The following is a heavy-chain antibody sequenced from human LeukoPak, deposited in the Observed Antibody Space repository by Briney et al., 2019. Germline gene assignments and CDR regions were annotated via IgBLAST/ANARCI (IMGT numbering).Heavy chain of an antibody. D-gene: IGHD3-22*01. CDR1: AFTVTTNY. V-gene: IGHV3-23*01. J-gene: IGHJ4*02. Sequence: GGSLRLSCAASAFTVTTNYMSWVRQAPGKGLEWVSSISGSGGSTYYADSVKGRFTISRDNSKNTLYLQMNSLRAEDTAVYYCAKVAAMIIDHWGQGTLVSVSS. CDR3: AKVAAMIIDH. CDR2: ISGSGGST.